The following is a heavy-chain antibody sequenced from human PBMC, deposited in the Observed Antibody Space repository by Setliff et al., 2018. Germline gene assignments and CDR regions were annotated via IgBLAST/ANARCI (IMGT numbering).Heavy chain of an antibody. CDR1: GDSVTNVHHY. D-gene: IGHD3-16*01. Sequence: SETLSLTCSVSGDSVTNVHHYWSWIRQSPGKGLEWLGNIFNRVTTFYNPSFESRLVISADPSRNQFSLQLASVTSADTAVYFCARVSAMLGGNFDTWGPGSLVTVSS. J-gene: IGHJ4*01. CDR3: ARVSAMLGGNFDT. CDR2: IFNRVTT. V-gene: IGHV4-30-4*08.